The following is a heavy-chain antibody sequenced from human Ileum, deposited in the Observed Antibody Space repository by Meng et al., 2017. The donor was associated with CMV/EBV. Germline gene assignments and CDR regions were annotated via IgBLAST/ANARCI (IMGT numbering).Heavy chain of an antibody. Sequence: HGRLQEPGPGRVRPSETLSLTCTVSGDSISIYFWSWIRQPAGKKLEWIGRISPSGNINYIPSLKGRVTMSLDTSNNQIFLNLTSVTAADTALYYCARGESRGYYYFDYWGQGILVTVSS. CDR2: ISPSGNI. D-gene: IGHD3-22*01. CDR3: ARGESRGYYYFDY. J-gene: IGHJ4*02. V-gene: IGHV4-4*07. CDR1: GDSISIYF.